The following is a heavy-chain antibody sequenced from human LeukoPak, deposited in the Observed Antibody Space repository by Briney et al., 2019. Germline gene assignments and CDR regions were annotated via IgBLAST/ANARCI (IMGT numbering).Heavy chain of an antibody. D-gene: IGHD2-2*02. CDR2: ISGSGGST. CDR3: AKDTIFCSSTSCYRSAFDI. Sequence: GGSLRLSCAASGFTFSSYAMSWVRQAPGKGLEWVSAISGSGGSTYYADSVKGRFTISRDNSKNTLYLQMNSLRAEDTAVYYCAKDTIFCSSTSCYRSAFDIWGQGTMVTVSP. CDR1: GFTFSSYA. J-gene: IGHJ3*02. V-gene: IGHV3-23*01.